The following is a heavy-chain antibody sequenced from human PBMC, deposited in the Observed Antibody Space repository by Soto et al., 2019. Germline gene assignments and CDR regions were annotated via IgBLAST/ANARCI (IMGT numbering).Heavy chain of an antibody. CDR3: ATQYSGYDFYFDY. Sequence: KPGGSLRLSCAASGFTFSDYYMSWIRQAPGKGLEWVSYISSSGSTIYYADSVKGRFTISRDNAKNSLYLQMNSLRAEDTAVYYCATQYSGYDFYFDYWGQGTLVTVSS. J-gene: IGHJ4*02. CDR2: ISSSGSTI. V-gene: IGHV3-11*01. D-gene: IGHD5-12*01. CDR1: GFTFSDYY.